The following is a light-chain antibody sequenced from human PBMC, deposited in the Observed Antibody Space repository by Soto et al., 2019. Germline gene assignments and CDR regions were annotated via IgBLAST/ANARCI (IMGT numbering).Light chain of an antibody. CDR3: QQYNSYSWT. V-gene: IGKV1-5*03. Sequence: DIQMTQSPSTLSASVRDRFTITCRASQSISSWLAWYQQKPGKAPKLLSYQASSLQSGVPSRVRGSGSETEFTLTISSLMPDDFETYYCQQYNSYSWTFGQGTKVDI. CDR2: QAS. CDR1: QSISSW. J-gene: IGKJ1*01.